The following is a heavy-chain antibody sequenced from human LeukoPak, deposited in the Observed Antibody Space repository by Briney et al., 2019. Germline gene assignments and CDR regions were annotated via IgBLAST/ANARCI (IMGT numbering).Heavy chain of an antibody. CDR1: GFTFSDYY. CDR3: ARDRERWLQLHYFDY. Sequence: GGSLRLSCAASGFTFSDYYMSWIRQAPGKGLEWVSYTSSSGSTIYYADSVKGRFTISRDNSKNTLYLQMNSLRAEDTAVYYCARDRERWLQLHYFDYWGQGTLVTVSS. J-gene: IGHJ4*02. V-gene: IGHV3-11*01. D-gene: IGHD5-24*01. CDR2: TSSSGSTI.